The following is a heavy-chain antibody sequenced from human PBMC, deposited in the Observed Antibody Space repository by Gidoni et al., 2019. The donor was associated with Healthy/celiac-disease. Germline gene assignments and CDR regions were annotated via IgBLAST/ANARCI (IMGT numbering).Heavy chain of an antibody. CDR3: AREGGTMVRGADTGYYYYGMDV. J-gene: IGHJ6*02. D-gene: IGHD3-10*01. Sequence: QVQLQQWGAGLLKPSETLSLTCAVYGGSFSGYYCSWIRQPPGKGLEWIGEINHSGSTNYNPSLKSRVTISVDTSKNQFSLKLSSVTAADTAVYYCAREGGTMVRGADTGYYYYGMDVWGQGTTVTVSS. V-gene: IGHV4-34*01. CDR1: GGSFSGYY. CDR2: INHSGST.